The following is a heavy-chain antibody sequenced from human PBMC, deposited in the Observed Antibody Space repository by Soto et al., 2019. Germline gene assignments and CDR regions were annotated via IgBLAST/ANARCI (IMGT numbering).Heavy chain of an antibody. CDR3: ARGLERHYYGSGDEGPHRYYYGMDV. V-gene: IGHV1-2*04. J-gene: IGHJ6*02. CDR2: INPNGGGT. CDR1: GYTFTGYY. Sequence: ASVKVSCKASGYTFTGYYMHWVRQAPGQGLEWVGWINPNGGGTNYAQKFQGWATMTRDTSISTAYMELSRLRSDDTAVYYCARGLERHYYGSGDEGPHRYYYGMDVWGQGTTVTVSS. D-gene: IGHD3-10*01.